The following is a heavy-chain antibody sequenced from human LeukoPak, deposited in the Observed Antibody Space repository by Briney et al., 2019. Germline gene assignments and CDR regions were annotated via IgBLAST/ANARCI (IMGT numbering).Heavy chain of an antibody. Sequence: PSETLSLTCAVSGYSISSSHWWGWIRQPPGEGLEWIGYIYHSGSTSYNPSLKSRVTMSVDTSKNQFSLKLSSVTAVDTAVYYCARTLQDARGFGMDVWGQGTLVTVSS. CDR2: IYHSGST. CDR3: ARTLQDARGFGMDV. D-gene: IGHD3-10*01. CDR1: GYSISSSHW. V-gene: IGHV4-28*01. J-gene: IGHJ4*02.